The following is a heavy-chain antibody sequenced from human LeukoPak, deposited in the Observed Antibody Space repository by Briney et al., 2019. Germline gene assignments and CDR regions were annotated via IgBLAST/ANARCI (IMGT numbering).Heavy chain of an antibody. V-gene: IGHV3-21*01. CDR2: ISSSSSYI. CDR1: GFTFSTYS. CDR3: ASGDYGDYAGPSGY. Sequence: PGGSLRLSCAASGFTFSTYSMNWVRQAPGKGLEWVSSISSSSSYIYYADSVKGRSTISRDNAKNSLYLQMNSLRADDTAVYYCASGDYGDYAGPSGYWGQGTLVTVSS. D-gene: IGHD4-17*01. J-gene: IGHJ4*02.